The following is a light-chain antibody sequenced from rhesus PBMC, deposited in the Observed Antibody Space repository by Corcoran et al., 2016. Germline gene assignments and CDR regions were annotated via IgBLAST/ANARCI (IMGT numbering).Light chain of an antibody. Sequence: DIQMTQSPSSLSASVGDTVTITCRASQGISSYLNWFQQKPGQAPKLLIYAASSLETGVPSRFSGSGSGTEFTLTISSLQPEDFAVYYCLQHDNYPFTFGPGTKLDIK. J-gene: IGKJ3*01. CDR2: AAS. CDR1: QGISSY. CDR3: LQHDNYPFT. V-gene: IGKV1-28*01.